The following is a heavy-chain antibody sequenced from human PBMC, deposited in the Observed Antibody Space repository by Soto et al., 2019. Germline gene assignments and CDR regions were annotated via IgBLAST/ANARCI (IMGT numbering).Heavy chain of an antibody. CDR2: ISGSGFST. CDR3: AKAVTVVVPVYGMDV. V-gene: IGHV3-23*01. Sequence: GGSLRLSCAASGFTFSSYAMNWVRQAPGKGLEWVSAISGSGFSTYYADSVKGRFTISRDNSKNTLYLQMNSLRAEDTAVYYCAKAVTVVVPVYGMDVWGQGTTVTVSS. D-gene: IGHD2-2*01. CDR1: GFTFSSYA. J-gene: IGHJ6*02.